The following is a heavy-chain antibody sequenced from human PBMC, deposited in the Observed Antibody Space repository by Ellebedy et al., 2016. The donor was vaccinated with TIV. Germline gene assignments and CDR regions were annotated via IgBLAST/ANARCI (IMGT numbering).Heavy chain of an antibody. CDR3: AGYWGEAVAGNWFDP. D-gene: IGHD6-19*01. CDR2: ISGSGVTT. Sequence: GESLKISCAASGFTFSSYAMSWVRQAPGKGLEWFSHISGSGVTTYYADSVRGRFSISRDNSKNTLFLQMNSLRADDTAVYYCAGYWGEAVAGNWFDPWGQGTLVTVSS. V-gene: IGHV3-23*01. CDR1: GFTFSSYA. J-gene: IGHJ5*02.